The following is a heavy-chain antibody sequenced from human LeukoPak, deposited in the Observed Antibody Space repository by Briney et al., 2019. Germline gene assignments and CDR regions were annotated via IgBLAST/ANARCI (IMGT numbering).Heavy chain of an antibody. D-gene: IGHD6-19*01. J-gene: IGHJ6*02. V-gene: IGHV3-33*01. CDR3: ARDRSSADYYYYGMDV. CDR1: GFTFSSYG. Sequence: PGRSLRLSCAASGFTFSSYGMHWVRQAPGKGLEWVAVIWYDGSNKYYADSVKGRFTISRDNSKNTLYLQMNSLRAEDTAVYYYARDRSSADYYYYGMDVWGQGTTVTVSS. CDR2: IWYDGSNK.